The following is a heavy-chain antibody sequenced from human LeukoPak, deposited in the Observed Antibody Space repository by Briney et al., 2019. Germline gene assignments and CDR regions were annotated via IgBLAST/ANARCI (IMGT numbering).Heavy chain of an antibody. CDR2: ITNSGGTT. J-gene: IGHJ4*02. V-gene: IGHV3-23*01. CDR1: GFTFSTYA. D-gene: IGHD2-2*01. CDR3: AKGVHSTSLGFDY. Sequence: GGSLRLSCAASGFTFSTYAMTWGRQAPGKGLEWVSGITNSGGTTYYAESVKGRFTISRDNSKKTLYLQMNSLRPEDTAVYYCAKGVHSTSLGFDYWGQGTLVTVXS.